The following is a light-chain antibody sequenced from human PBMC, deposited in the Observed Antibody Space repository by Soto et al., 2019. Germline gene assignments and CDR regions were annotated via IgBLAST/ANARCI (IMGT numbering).Light chain of an antibody. CDR3: QQRSNWPSIT. V-gene: IGKV3-11*01. J-gene: IGKJ5*01. Sequence: EIVLTQSPATLSLSPGERATLSCRASQSVSSYLAWYQQRPGQAPRLLIYDASNRATGIPARFSGSGSGTDFTPTISSLEPEDFAVYYCQQRSNWPSITFGQGTRMEIK. CDR2: DAS. CDR1: QSVSSY.